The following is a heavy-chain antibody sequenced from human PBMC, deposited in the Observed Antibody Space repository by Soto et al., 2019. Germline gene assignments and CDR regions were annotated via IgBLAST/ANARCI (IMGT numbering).Heavy chain of an antibody. CDR1: GFTFSGYG. CDR3: AKCGTSAAPGGDIDGMDV. D-gene: IGHD6-13*01. V-gene: IGHV3-23*01. Sequence: EVQLLESGGGLVQPGGSLRVSCEASGFTFSGYGMSWVLQAPGKGLEWVSAIIASGYSTYYAGSVKGRFTISRDNSKSTLYLQMNNLRDEDTARYYCAKCGTSAAPGGDIDGMDVGGQGTTVTVSS. CDR2: IIASGYST. J-gene: IGHJ6*02.